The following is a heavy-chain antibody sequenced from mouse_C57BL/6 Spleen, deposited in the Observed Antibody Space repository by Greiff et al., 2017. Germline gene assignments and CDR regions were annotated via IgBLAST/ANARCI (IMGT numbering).Heavy chain of an antibody. CDR2: IDPSDSYT. CDR1: GYTFTSYW. D-gene: IGHD1-1*01. Sequence: QVQLQQPGAELVMPGASVKLSCKASGYTFTSYWMHWVKQRPGQGLEWIGEIDPSDSYTNYNQKFKGKSTLTVDKSSSTAYMQLSSLTSEDSAVYYCARGDGSYYYGSSYYYDYWGQGTTLTVSS. V-gene: IGHV1-69*01. CDR3: ARGDGSYYYGSSYYYDY. J-gene: IGHJ2*01.